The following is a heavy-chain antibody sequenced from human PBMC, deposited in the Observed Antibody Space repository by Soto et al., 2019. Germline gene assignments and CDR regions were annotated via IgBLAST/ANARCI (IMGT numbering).Heavy chain of an antibody. V-gene: IGHV3-15*01. D-gene: IGHD1-1*01. CDR1: GFTFSNAW. Sequence: GGSLRLSCAASGFTFSNAWMSWVRQAPGKGLEWVGSIKSKTDGGTTDYAAQVKGRFTISRDDSKNTLELQMNSLKAEDTAVYYCTTDVNWSLEYYFGMDVWGQGTTVTVSS. CDR2: IKSKTDGGTT. CDR3: TTDVNWSLEYYFGMDV. J-gene: IGHJ6*02.